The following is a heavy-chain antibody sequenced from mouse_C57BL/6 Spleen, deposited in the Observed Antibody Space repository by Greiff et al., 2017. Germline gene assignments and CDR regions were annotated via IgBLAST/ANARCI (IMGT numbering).Heavy chain of an antibody. V-gene: IGHV1-61*01. J-gene: IGHJ2*01. CDR2: IYPSDSAT. CDR1: GYTFTSYW. Sequence: QVQLQQPGAELVRPGSSVKLSCKASGYTFTSYWMDWVKQRPGQGLEWIGNIYPSDSATHYNQKFKDKATLTVDKSSSTAYMQLSSLTSEDSAVYYCARGDGSFDYWGQGTTLTVSS. D-gene: IGHD1-1*01. CDR3: ARGDGSFDY.